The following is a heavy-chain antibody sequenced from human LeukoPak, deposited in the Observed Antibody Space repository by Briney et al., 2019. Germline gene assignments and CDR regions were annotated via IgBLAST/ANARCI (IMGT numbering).Heavy chain of an antibody. Sequence: GGSLRLSCAASGFTFSSYAMHWVRQAPGKGLEWVAVISYDGSNKYYADSVKGRFTISRDNSKNTLYLQMNSLRAEDTAVYYCAKWWFGIDPWGQGTLVTVSS. CDR1: GFTFSSYA. CDR2: ISYDGSNK. D-gene: IGHD2-15*01. V-gene: IGHV3-30-3*02. J-gene: IGHJ5*02. CDR3: AKWWFGIDP.